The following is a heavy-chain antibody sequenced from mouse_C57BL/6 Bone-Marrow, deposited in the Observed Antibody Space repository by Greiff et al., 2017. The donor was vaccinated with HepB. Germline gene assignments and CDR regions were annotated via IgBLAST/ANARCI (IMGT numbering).Heavy chain of an antibody. Sequence: EVQLQQSGPELVKPGASVKISCKASGYTFTDYYMNWVKQSHGKSLEWIGDINPNNGGTSYNQKFKGKATLTVDKSSSTAYMELRSLTSEDSAVYYCAREYYFAYWGRGTLVTVSA. CDR2: INPNNGGT. V-gene: IGHV1-26*01. CDR3: AREYYFAY. CDR1: GYTFTDYY. D-gene: IGHD1-1*01. J-gene: IGHJ3*01.